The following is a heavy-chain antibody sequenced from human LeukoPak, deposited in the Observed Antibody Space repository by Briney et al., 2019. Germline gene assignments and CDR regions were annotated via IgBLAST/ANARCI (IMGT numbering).Heavy chain of an antibody. V-gene: IGHV3-74*01. D-gene: IGHD1-1*01. Sequence: GGSLRLSCAASGFTFSSYWMHWVRQAPGKGLVWVSRISSDGSSTSYADSVKGRFTISRDNAKNTLYLQMYSLRAEDTAVYYCARDKKLETGISDYWGQGTLVTVSS. CDR1: GFTFSSYW. CDR3: ARDKKLETGISDY. J-gene: IGHJ4*02. CDR2: ISSDGSST.